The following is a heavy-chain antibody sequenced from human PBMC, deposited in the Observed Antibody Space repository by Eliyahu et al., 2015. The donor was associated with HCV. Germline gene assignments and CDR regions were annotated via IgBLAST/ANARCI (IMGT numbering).Heavy chain of an antibody. Sequence: QVQLVESGGGVVQPGRSLRLSCAASGFTFSSYGMHWVRQAPGKGLEWVAVISYDGSNKYYADSVKGRFTISRDNSKNTLYLQMNSLRAEDTAVYYCAKMAAMGHYYYYYGMDVWGQGTTVTVSS. D-gene: IGHD5-18*01. CDR2: ISYDGSNK. CDR3: AKMAAMGHYYYYYGMDV. J-gene: IGHJ6*02. V-gene: IGHV3-30*18. CDR1: GFTFSSYG.